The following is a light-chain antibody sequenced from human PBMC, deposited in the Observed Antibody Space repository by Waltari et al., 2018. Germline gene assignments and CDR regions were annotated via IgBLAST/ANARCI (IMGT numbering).Light chain of an antibody. V-gene: IGKV3-20*01. J-gene: IGKJ1*01. CDR2: GAS. Sequence: EIVLTQSRGPLSLSPGERDTLSCRASQSVSRALAWYQQNPGQAPRLLIYGASNRATGIPDRFSGSGSGTDFSLIISRLEPEDFAVYYCQHYVSLPVTFGQGTKVEIK. CDR3: QHYVSLPVT. CDR1: QSVSRA.